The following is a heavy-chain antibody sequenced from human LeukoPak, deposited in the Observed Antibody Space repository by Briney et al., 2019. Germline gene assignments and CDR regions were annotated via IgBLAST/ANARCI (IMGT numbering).Heavy chain of an antibody. CDR3: ARDIYSNYGSDYGTDV. J-gene: IGHJ6*02. CDR2: INPSGGST. V-gene: IGHV1-46*01. CDR1: GYTFTSYD. D-gene: IGHD4-11*01. Sequence: ASVKVSCKASGYTFTSYDINWVRQAPGQGLEWMGIINPSGGSTSYAQKFQGRVTMTRDTSTSTVYMELSSLRSEDTAVYYCARDIYSNYGSDYGTDVWGQGTTVTVSS.